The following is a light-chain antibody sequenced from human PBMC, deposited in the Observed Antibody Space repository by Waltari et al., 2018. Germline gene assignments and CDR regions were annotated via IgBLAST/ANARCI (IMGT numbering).Light chain of an antibody. CDR1: SSDPPPPPP. V-gene: IGLV2-23*02. J-gene: IGLJ2*01. CDR3: CSYLERTV. CDR2: AVT. Sequence: QSALTQPASVSGSPGQSITISCAGTSSDPPPPPPPPPPPPHPHKAPKPLIYAVTKRPSGVSNRFSGSKSGNTASLTISGLQAEDEATYYCCSYLERTVFGGGTKLTVL.